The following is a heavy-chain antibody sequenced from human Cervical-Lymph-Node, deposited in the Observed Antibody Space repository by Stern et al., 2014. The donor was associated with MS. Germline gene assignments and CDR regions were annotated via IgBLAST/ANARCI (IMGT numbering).Heavy chain of an antibody. CDR2: ISAYNGNT. CDR3: ARDLRQQLVLTPLDY. J-gene: IGHJ4*02. Sequence: VQLVQSGAEVKKPGASVKVSCKASGYTFTSYGISWVRQAPGQGLEWMGWISAYNGNTNYAQKLQGRVTMNTDTSTSTAYMELRSLRSDDTAVYYCARDLRQQLVLTPLDYWGQGTLVTVSS. D-gene: IGHD6-13*01. CDR1: GYTFTSYG. V-gene: IGHV1-18*04.